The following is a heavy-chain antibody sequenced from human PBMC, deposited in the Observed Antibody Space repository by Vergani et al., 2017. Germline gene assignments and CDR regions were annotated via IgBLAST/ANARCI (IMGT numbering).Heavy chain of an antibody. V-gene: IGHV4-4*03. D-gene: IGHD3-10*01. J-gene: IGHJ5*02. CDR2: IYHSGST. Sequence: QVQLQESGPGLVKPPGTLSLTCAVSGGSISSSNWWSWVRQPPGKGLEWIGEIYHSGSTNYNPSLKSRVTISVDKSKNQFSLKLSSVTAADTAVYYCARGXSSYYYGSGRWFDPWGQGTLVTVSS. CDR3: ARGXSSYYYGSGRWFDP. CDR1: GGSISSSNW.